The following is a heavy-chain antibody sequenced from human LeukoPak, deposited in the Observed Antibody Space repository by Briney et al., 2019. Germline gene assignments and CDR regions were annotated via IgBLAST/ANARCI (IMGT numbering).Heavy chain of an antibody. D-gene: IGHD6-13*01. V-gene: IGHV4-39*07. Sequence: MSSETLSLTCTVSGGSISSSSYYWGWIRQPPGKGLEWIGSIYYSGSTYYNPSLKSRVTISVDTSKNQFSLKLSSVTAADTAVYYCARDLGQQLNNWFDPWGQGTLVTVSS. CDR1: GGSISSSSYY. CDR3: ARDLGQQLNNWFDP. J-gene: IGHJ5*02. CDR2: IYYSGST.